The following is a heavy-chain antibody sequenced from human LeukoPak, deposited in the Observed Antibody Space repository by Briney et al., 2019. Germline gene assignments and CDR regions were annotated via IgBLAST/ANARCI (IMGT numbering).Heavy chain of an antibody. D-gene: IGHD3-22*01. V-gene: IGHV4-34*01. CDR2: INHSGST. CDR1: GGSFSGYY. CDR3: ARGFGYYYDTSGYQKYFDY. Sequence: PSETLSLTCAVYGGSFSGYYWSWIRQPPGKGLEWIGEINHSGSTNYNPSLKSRVTISVDTSKNQFSLKLSSVTAADTAVYYCARGFGYYYDTSGYQKYFDYWGQGTLVTVSS. J-gene: IGHJ4*02.